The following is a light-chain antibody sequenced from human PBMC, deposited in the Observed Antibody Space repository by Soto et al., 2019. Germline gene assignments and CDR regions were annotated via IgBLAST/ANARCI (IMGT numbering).Light chain of an antibody. CDR3: CSFAGGRTFWL. V-gene: IGLV2-23*03. Sequence: QSALTQPASVSGSPGQSITISCTGTSSDVGSYNLVSWYQQHPGKAPKLLIYEGSQRPSGVSNRFSGSKSGNTASLTVSGLQAADEADYHCCSFAGGRTFWLFGGGTKVTVL. CDR1: SSDVGSYNL. CDR2: EGS. J-gene: IGLJ3*02.